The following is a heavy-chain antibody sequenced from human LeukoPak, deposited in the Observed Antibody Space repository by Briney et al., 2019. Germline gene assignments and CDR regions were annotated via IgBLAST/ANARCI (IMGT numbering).Heavy chain of an antibody. V-gene: IGHV4-34*01. CDR1: GGSFSGYY. CDR2: INHSGST. CDR3: AREGTSGTHLNWFDP. Sequence: SETLSLTCAVYGGSFSGYYWSWIRHPPGKGLEWIGEINHSGSTNYNPSLKSRVTISVDTSKNQFSLKLSSVTAADTAVYYCAREGTSGTHLNWFDPWGQGTLVTVSS. D-gene: IGHD1-1*01. J-gene: IGHJ5*02.